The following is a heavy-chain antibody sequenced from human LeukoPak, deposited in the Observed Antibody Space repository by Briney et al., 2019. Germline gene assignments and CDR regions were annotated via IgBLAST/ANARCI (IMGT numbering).Heavy chain of an antibody. V-gene: IGHV3-23*01. CDR3: AKDGDSIAVVGHFDY. Sequence: GGSLRLSCAASGFTFSSHAMGWVRQAPGKGLEWVSGISASGGSTYYADSVKGRFTISRDNSKNTLYLQMNSLRAEDTALYYCAKDGDSIAVVGHFDYWGQGTLVTVSS. J-gene: IGHJ4*02. CDR2: ISASGGST. D-gene: IGHD6-19*01. CDR1: GFTFSSHA.